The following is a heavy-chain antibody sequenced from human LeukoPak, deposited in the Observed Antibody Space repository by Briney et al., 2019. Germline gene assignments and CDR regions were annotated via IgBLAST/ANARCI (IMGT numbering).Heavy chain of an antibody. V-gene: IGHV3-48*03. Sequence: GGSLILSCAASGFTFNIYEMNWVRQAPGKGPQWISYISSSGKSIYYADSVKGRFTISRDNAKNSVYLQMNSLRVEDTAIYYCAKEDIAGNGFPFDSWGQGTMVTVSS. CDR3: AKEDIAGNGFPFDS. D-gene: IGHD5-12*01. J-gene: IGHJ4*02. CDR1: GFTFNIYE. CDR2: ISSSGKSI.